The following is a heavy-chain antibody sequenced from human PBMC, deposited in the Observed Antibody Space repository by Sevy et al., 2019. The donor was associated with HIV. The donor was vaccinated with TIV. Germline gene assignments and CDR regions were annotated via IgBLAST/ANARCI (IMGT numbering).Heavy chain of an antibody. CDR3: EKVGPGYSSSWYLRYSPALGEYFQH. CDR2: ISGSGGST. V-gene: IGHV3-23*01. D-gene: IGHD6-13*01. J-gene: IGHJ1*01. CDR1: GFTFSSYA. Sequence: GGSLRLSCAASGFTFSSYAMSWVRQAPGKGLEWVSAISGSGGSTYYADSVKGRFTISRDNSKNTLYLQMNSLRAEETAVYYCEKVGPGYSSSWYLRYSPALGEYFQHWGQGTLVTVSS.